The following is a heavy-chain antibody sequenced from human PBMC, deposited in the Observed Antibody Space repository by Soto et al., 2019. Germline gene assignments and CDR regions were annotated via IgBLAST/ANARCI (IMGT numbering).Heavy chain of an antibody. CDR1: GGTFSSYA. D-gene: IGHD3-10*01. J-gene: IGHJ4*01. V-gene: IGHV1-8*02. CDR3: ARGNSNRLLWFGELLFGGSDY. Sequence: ASVKVSCKASGGTFSSYAISWVGQATGQGLEWMGWMNPNSGNTGYAQKFQGRVTMTRNTSISTAYMELSSLRSEDTAVYYCARGNSNRLLWFGELLFGGSDYWG. CDR2: MNPNSGNT.